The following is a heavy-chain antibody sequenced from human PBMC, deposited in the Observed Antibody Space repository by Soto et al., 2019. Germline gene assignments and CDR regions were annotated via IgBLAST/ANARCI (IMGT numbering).Heavy chain of an antibody. D-gene: IGHD1-1*01. CDR1: GFSLSSSGVG. CDR3: ARSDSATGTTFGY. Sequence: QITLKESGPAQVKPTQPLTLTCTVSGFSLSSSGVGVGWIRQPPGKALEWLALIYWDDDKRYSPSLKTRLTVSRDTSKNQVVLTMTDMDPADTATYFCARSDSATGTTFGYWGQGTLVTVPS. V-gene: IGHV2-5*02. J-gene: IGHJ4*02. CDR2: IYWDDDK.